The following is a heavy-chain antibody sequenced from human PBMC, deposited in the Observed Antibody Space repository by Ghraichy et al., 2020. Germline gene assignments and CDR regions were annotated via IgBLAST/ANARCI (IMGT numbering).Heavy chain of an antibody. CDR2: IYYSGST. CDR3: ARANRDIVVVVAATPPIGPQGAFDI. J-gene: IGHJ3*02. D-gene: IGHD2-15*01. V-gene: IGHV4-39*01. CDR1: GGSISSSSYY. Sequence: SQTLSLTCTVSGGSISSSSYYWGWIRQPPGKGLEWIGSIYYSGSTYYNPSLKSRVTISVDTSKNQFSLKLSSVTAADTAVYYCARANRDIVVVVAATPPIGPQGAFDIWGQGTMVTVSS.